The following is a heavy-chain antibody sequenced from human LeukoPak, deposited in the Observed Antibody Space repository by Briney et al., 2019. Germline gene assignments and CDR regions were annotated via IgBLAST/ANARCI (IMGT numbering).Heavy chain of an antibody. CDR3: ASTRGGSRPFDY. Sequence: ASVKVSCKASGYTFTGYYMHWVRQAPGQGLEWMGIINPSGGSTSYAQKFQGRVTMTRDMSTSTVYMELSSLRSEDTAVYYCASTRGGSRPFDYWGQGTLVTVSS. V-gene: IGHV1-46*01. CDR1: GYTFTGYY. CDR2: INPSGGST. D-gene: IGHD1-26*01. J-gene: IGHJ4*02.